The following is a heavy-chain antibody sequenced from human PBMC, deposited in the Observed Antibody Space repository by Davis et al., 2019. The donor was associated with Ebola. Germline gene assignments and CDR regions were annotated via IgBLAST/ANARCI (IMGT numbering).Heavy chain of an antibody. V-gene: IGHV4-4*02. J-gene: IGHJ5*02. CDR2: IYYSGST. Sequence: SETLSLTCAVSGGSISSSNWWSWVRQPPGKGLEWIGSIYYSGSTYYNPSLKSRVTISVDTSKNQFSLKLSSVTAADTAVYYCARGRLLWFGELFPWGQGTLVTVSS. CDR3: ARGRLLWFGELFP. CDR1: GGSISSSNW. D-gene: IGHD3-10*01.